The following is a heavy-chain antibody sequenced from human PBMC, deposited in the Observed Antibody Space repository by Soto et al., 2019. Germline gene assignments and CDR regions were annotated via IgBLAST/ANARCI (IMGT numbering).Heavy chain of an antibody. D-gene: IGHD2-2*01. Sequence: QVQLVQSGAEVKKPGSSVKVSCKASGGTFSSYAISWVRQAPGQGLEWMGGIIPIFGTANYAQKFQGRVTITADESTTSAYMGLGSLGSEHPAVYYLESGKGDIVLVPAAMPTQSYYSYGMDVWGQGTPVTVSS. V-gene: IGHV1-69*12. CDR2: IIPIFGTA. CDR1: GGTFSSYA. CDR3: ESGKGDIVLVPAAMPTQSYYSYGMDV. J-gene: IGHJ6*02.